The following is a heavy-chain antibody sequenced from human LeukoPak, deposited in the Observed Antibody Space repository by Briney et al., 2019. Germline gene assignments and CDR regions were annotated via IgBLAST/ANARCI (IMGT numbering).Heavy chain of an antibody. V-gene: IGHV3-33*01. CDR2: IWSHGRSE. Sequence: GRSLRLSCAASGFIFSNYGIHWVRQAPGKGLEWVSVIWSHGRSEYYADSVKGRFTISRDNSKNTVSLQMNSLRAEDTAVYYCARDIDTSSHYGWFDPWGQGTLVIVSS. D-gene: IGHD3-22*01. CDR3: ARDIDTSSHYGWFDP. J-gene: IGHJ5*02. CDR1: GFIFSNYG.